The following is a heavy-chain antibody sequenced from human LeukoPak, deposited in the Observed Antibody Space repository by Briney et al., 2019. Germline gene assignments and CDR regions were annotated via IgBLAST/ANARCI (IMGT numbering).Heavy chain of an antibody. Sequence: PSETLSLTCTVSGGSISSSSYYWGWIRQPPGKGLEWIGSIYYSGSTYYNPSLKSRVTISVDTSKNQFSLKLSSVTAADTAVYYCASQYSSGWYEAQPGFDPWGQGTLVTVSS. J-gene: IGHJ5*02. CDR1: GGSISSSSYY. D-gene: IGHD6-19*01. V-gene: IGHV4-39*01. CDR2: IYYSGST. CDR3: ASQYSSGWYEAQPGFDP.